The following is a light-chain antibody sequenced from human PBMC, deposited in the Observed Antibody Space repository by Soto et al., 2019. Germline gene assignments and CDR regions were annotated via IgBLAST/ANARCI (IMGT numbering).Light chain of an antibody. J-gene: IGLJ1*01. CDR1: SSDVGGFNS. CDR3: SSYTSTMTNV. CDR2: DVV. V-gene: IGLV2-14*03. Sequence: QSALTQPASVSGSPGQSITISCTGTSSDVGGFNSVSWYQLRPGTAPKLKLYDVVDRPSGVSYRFSGSKSGNTASLTISGLQAADEADYFCSSYTSTMTNVFGSGTKLT.